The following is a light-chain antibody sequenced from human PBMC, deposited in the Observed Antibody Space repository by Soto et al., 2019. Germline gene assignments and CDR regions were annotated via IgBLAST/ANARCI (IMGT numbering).Light chain of an antibody. V-gene: IGKV3-11*01. Sequence: DIVFTQSPATLSLSPGERATLSCRASQSVSTYLAWYQQEPGQAPRLLIYDASNRATGIPARFSGSGSGTDFTLTISSLEPEDFAVYHCQQRSSWPSFGQGTRLEIK. J-gene: IGKJ5*01. CDR1: QSVSTY. CDR3: QQRSSWPS. CDR2: DAS.